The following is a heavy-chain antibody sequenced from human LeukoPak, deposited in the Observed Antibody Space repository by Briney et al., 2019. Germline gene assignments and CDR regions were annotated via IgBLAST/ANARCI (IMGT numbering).Heavy chain of an antibody. V-gene: IGHV4-61*02. D-gene: IGHD2-15*01. CDR3: ARTIGYCSGGSCFQDYYYYGMDV. J-gene: IGHJ6*02. CDR2: IYTSGST. Sequence: SQTLSLTCTVSVGSLSSGSYYWGWTRHPAGKGLEWVGRIYTSGSTNYHPSLKSRVTISVDPSKNQFSLKLSSVTAADTAVYYCARTIGYCSGGSCFQDYYYYGMDVWGQGTTVTVSS. CDR1: VGSLSSGSYY.